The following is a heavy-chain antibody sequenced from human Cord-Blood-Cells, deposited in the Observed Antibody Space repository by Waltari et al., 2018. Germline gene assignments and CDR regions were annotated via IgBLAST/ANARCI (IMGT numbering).Heavy chain of an antibody. V-gene: IGHV4-4*07. CDR1: GGSISRYS. Sequence: QVQLQASGPGLVKPSETLSLTCTVSGGSISRYSWSWIRQPAGKGLEWIGRIYTSGSTNYNPSLKSRVTMSVDTSKNQFSLKLSSVTAADTAVYYCARDGLVVVPAAYDAFDIWGQGTMVTVSS. CDR2: IYTSGST. D-gene: IGHD2-2*01. J-gene: IGHJ3*02. CDR3: ARDGLVVVPAAYDAFDI.